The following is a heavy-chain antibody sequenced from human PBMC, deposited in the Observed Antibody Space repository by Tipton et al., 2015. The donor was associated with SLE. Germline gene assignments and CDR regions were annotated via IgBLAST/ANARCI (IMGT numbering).Heavy chain of an antibody. CDR3: ARDSGRRAFDI. CDR2: IYYSGST. Sequence: LRLSCAASGFTFSSYEMNWVRQAPGKGLEWIGYIYYSGSTNYNPSLKSRVTISVDRSKNQFSLKLSSVTAADTAVYYCARDSGRRAFDIWGQGTMVTVSS. CDR1: GFTFSSYE. V-gene: IGHV4-59*12. J-gene: IGHJ3*02. D-gene: IGHD3-10*01.